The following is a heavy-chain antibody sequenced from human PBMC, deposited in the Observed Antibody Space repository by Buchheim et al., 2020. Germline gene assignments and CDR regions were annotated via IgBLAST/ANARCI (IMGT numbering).Heavy chain of an antibody. J-gene: IGHJ4*02. CDR3: ARGGEQILSGYDPFDY. V-gene: IGHV3-33*01. CDR2: IWYDGSNK. Sequence: QVQLVESGGGVVQPGRSLRLSCAASGFTFSSYGMHWVRQAPGKGLEWVAVIWYDGSNKYYADSVKGRFTISRDNSKKTLYLQMNSLRAEDTAVYYCARGGEQILSGYDPFDYWGQGTL. CDR1: GFTFSSYG. D-gene: IGHD5-12*01.